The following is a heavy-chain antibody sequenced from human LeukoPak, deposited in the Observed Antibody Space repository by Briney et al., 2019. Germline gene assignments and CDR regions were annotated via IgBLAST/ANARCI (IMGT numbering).Heavy chain of an antibody. J-gene: IGHJ4*02. Sequence: GGSLRLSCAASGFTFSSYAMSWVRQAPGKGLEWVSAISGSGGSTYYADSAKGRFTISRDNSKNTVYLQVNTLRAEDTALYYCARLEKQQRGFYFDYWGQGTLVTVSS. CDR2: ISGSGGST. V-gene: IGHV3-23*01. CDR3: ARLEKQQRGFYFDY. CDR1: GFTFSSYA. D-gene: IGHD6-13*01.